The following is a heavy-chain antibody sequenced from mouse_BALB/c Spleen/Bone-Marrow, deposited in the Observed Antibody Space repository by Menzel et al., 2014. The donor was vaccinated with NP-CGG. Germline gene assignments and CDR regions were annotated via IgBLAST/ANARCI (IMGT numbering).Heavy chain of an antibody. J-gene: IGHJ2*01. Sequence: EVKLVESGGGLVQPGGSRKLSCAASGFTFSGFGMHWVRQAPEKGLEWVAYISSGSSTIYYADTVKGRFTISRDNPKNTLFLQMTSLRSEDTAMYYCARSYYGSSYYFDYWGQGTTLTVSS. V-gene: IGHV5-17*02. D-gene: IGHD1-1*01. CDR1: GFTFSGFG. CDR3: ARSYYGSSYYFDY. CDR2: ISSGSSTI.